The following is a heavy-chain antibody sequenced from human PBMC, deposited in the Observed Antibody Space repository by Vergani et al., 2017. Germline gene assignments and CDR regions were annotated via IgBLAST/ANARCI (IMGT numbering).Heavy chain of an antibody. V-gene: IGHV4-38-2*01. D-gene: IGHD3-10*01. CDR1: GYSITSGYY. CDR2: IYHTGSA. J-gene: IGHJ5*02. CDR3: VRKVALWFGETKDGGWFDP. Sequence: QVQLLESGPGLLKPSETLSLTCSVSGYSITSGYYWGWIRQPPGRGLEWIGSIYHTGSAYYNPSLKRRVTVSVDTSMNQVSLKLNSVTAADTAVYYCVRKVALWFGETKDGGWFDPWGQGTLVTVTS.